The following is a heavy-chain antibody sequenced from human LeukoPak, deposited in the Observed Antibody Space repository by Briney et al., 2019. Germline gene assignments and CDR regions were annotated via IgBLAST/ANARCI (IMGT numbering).Heavy chain of an antibody. CDR3: ARVYCSGGSCYSGFDP. V-gene: IGHV4-30-4*07. J-gene: IGHJ5*02. D-gene: IGHD2-15*01. CDR2: IYYSGST. Sequence: PSQTLSLTCAVSGGSISSGGYSWSWIRQPPGKGLEWIGYIYYSGSTYYNPSLKSRVTISVDTSKTQFSLKLSSVTAADTAVYYCARVYCSGGSCYSGFDPWGQGTLVTVSS. CDR1: GGSISSGGYS.